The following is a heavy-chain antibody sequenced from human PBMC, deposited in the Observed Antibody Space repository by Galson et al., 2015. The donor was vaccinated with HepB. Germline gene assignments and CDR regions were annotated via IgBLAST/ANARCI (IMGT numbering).Heavy chain of an antibody. J-gene: IGHJ5*02. CDR1: GFTFSNYW. CDR3: ARPLITYDSPLAWFDP. D-gene: IGHD3-3*01. Sequence: SLRLSCAASGFTFSNYWMHWVHHAPGKGLVWVSRIDTDGSSTAYEDSVKGRFTISRDNAKNTLYLQMNTLRAEDTAVYYCARPLITYDSPLAWFDPWGQGTLVTVSS. CDR2: IDTDGSST. V-gene: IGHV3-74*01.